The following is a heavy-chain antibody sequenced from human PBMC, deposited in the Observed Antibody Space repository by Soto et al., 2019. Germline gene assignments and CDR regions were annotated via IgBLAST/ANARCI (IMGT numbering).Heavy chain of an antibody. V-gene: IGHV4-31*03. CDR3: ARERYCTNGVCYSGSLDY. D-gene: IGHD2-8*01. CDR2: IYYSGST. Sequence: SETLSLTCTVSGGSISSGGYYWSWIRQHPGKGLEWIGYIYYSGSTYYNPSLKSRVTISVDTSKNQFSLKLSSVTAADTAVYYCARERYCTNGVCYSGSLDYWGQGTLVTVSS. J-gene: IGHJ4*02. CDR1: GGSISSGGYY.